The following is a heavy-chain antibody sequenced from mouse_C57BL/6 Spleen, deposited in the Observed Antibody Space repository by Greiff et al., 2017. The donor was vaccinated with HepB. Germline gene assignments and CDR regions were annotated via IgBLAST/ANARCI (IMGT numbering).Heavy chain of an antibody. J-gene: IGHJ3*01. D-gene: IGHD5-5*01. CDR3: TRGTTPGFAY. CDR2: IDPETGGT. CDR1: GYTFTDYE. Sequence: VQLQQSGAELVRPGASVTLSCKASGYTFTDYEMHWVKQTPVHGLEWIGAIDPETGGTAYNQKFKGKAILTADKSSSTAYMELRSLTSEDSAVYYCTRGTTPGFAYWGQGTLVTVSA. V-gene: IGHV1-15*01.